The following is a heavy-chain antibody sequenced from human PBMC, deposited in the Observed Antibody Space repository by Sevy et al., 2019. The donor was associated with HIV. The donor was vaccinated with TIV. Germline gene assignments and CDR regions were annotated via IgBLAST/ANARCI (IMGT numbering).Heavy chain of an antibody. J-gene: IGHJ4*02. CDR2: ISGLSNYI. V-gene: IGHV3-11*06. D-gene: IGHD3-16*01. CDR3: ARRAVNWDYFEY. Sequence: GGSLRLPCTASGFTFSDYYMSWIREAPGKGLEWVSYISGLSNYINYADSLKGRFSISRDNVKDSLYLQMNSLGADETAVYFCARRAVNWDYFEYWGQGTLVTVSS. CDR1: GFTFSDYY.